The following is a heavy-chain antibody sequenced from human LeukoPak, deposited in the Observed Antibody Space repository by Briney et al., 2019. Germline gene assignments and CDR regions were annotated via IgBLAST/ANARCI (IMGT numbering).Heavy chain of an antibody. J-gene: IGHJ4*02. Sequence: GGSLRLSCAASGFTFSSYAMTWVRQARGKGLEWVSAIRGSGGSTYYADSVKGRFTISRDNSKNTLYLQMNSLRAEDTAVYYCAKDIHDYVWGSYRYNDYWGQGTLVTVSS. CDR1: GFTFSSYA. D-gene: IGHD3-16*02. V-gene: IGHV3-23*01. CDR2: IRGSGGST. CDR3: AKDIHDYVWGSYRYNDY.